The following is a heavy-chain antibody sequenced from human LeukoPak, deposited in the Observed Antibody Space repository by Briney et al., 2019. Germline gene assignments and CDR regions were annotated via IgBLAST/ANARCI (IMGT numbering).Heavy chain of an antibody. CDR2: IDNDGGDT. J-gene: IGHJ3*02. CDR1: GFTFSSYW. CDR3: ARGGFHHGFDI. V-gene: IGHV3-74*01. Sequence: GGSLRLSCAASGFTFSSYWIHWVRQAPGKGLAWVSRIDNDGGDTIFADSVKGRFTLSRDNAKNTVYLQMNSLRAEDTAVYYCARGGFHHGFDIWGQGTMVTVS. D-gene: IGHD1-14*01.